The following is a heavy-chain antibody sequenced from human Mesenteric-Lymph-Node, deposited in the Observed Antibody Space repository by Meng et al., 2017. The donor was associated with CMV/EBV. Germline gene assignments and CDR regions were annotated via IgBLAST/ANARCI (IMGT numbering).Heavy chain of an antibody. Sequence: GESLKISCAASGFTFSSYAMSWVRQAPGKGLEWVTSVSYDGSNQYYADSVKGRFTISRDNSKNTLYLQMNSLRTEDTAVYYCARQDGANFDCWGQGTLVTVSS. CDR1: GFTFSSYA. J-gene: IGHJ4*02. CDR2: VSYDGSNQ. CDR3: ARQDGANFDC. V-gene: IGHV3-30*04. D-gene: IGHD1-26*01.